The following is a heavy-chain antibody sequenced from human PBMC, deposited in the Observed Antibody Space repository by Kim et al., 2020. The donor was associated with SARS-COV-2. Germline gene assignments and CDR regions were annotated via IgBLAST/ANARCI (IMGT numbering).Heavy chain of an antibody. D-gene: IGHD6-13*01. Sequence: YADSVKDRSTISRDNSKNMLYLQMQSLRVDDTAVYYCARATAAGTSALGYWGQGTLVTVSS. V-gene: IGHV3-74*01. J-gene: IGHJ4*02. CDR3: ARATAAGTSALGY.